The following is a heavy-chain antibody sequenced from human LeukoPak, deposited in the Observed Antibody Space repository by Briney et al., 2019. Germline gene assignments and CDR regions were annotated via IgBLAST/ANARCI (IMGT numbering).Heavy chain of an antibody. J-gene: IGHJ4*02. D-gene: IGHD5-18*01. CDR1: GFTFSSYA. CDR2: LSGSGGST. V-gene: IGHV3-23*01. CDR3: AKDPHTGYSFAY. Sequence: GGSLRPSCVCSGFTFSSYAMSWVRQAPGKGLEWVSSLSGSGGSTYYADSVKGRFTISRDNSKNTLYLQMNSLRVEDTAVYYCAKDPHTGYSFAYWGQGTLVTVSS.